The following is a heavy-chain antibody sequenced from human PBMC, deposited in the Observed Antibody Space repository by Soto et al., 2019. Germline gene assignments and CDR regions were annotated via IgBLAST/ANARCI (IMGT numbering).Heavy chain of an antibody. J-gene: IGHJ6*02. CDR3: ARRGYDFPYYYGMDV. CDR2: IYPGDSDT. D-gene: IGHD5-12*01. V-gene: IGHV5-51*01. CDR1: GDSFTSYW. Sequence: GESLKIYCNGSGDSFTSYWIGWVRQMPGKGLEWMGIIYPGDSDTRYSPSFQGQVPISADKSISTAYLQWSSLKASDTAMYYCARRGYDFPYYYGMDVWGQGTTVTVSS.